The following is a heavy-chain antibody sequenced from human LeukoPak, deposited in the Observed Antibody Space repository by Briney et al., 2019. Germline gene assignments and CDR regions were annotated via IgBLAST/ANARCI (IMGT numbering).Heavy chain of an antibody. CDR3: ARGVPIWFGESPSAFDI. Sequence: RASVKVSCKSSGGTFSSYAISWLRHAPGQGLEWMGGIIPIFGTTNYAQKFQGRVTSTADESTGTAYMELSSLRSEDRAVYYCARGVPIWFGESPSAFDIWGQGTMVTVSS. D-gene: IGHD3-10*01. J-gene: IGHJ3*02. V-gene: IGHV1-69*01. CDR2: IIPIFGTT. CDR1: GGTFSSYA.